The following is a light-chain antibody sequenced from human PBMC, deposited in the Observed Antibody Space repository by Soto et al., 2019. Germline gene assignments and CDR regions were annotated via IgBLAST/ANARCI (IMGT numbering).Light chain of an antibody. CDR1: SSDVGSYNL. J-gene: IGLJ1*01. CDR3: CSYAGSSTFYV. V-gene: IGLV2-23*01. Sequence: QSALTQPASVSGSPGQSITISCTGTSSDVGSYNLVSWYQQHPGKARKLMIYEGSKRPSGVSNRFSGSKSGNTASLTISGLQAEDEADYYCCSYAGSSTFYVFGTGTKVTVL. CDR2: EGS.